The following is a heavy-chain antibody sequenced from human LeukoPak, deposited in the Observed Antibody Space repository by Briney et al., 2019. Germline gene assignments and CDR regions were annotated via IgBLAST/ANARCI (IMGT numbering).Heavy chain of an antibody. D-gene: IGHD6-19*01. CDR2: INPNSGGT. CDR1: GYTFTVYY. Sequence: ASVTVSCTASGYTFTVYYMHWVRQAPGQGLEWMGRINPNSGGTNYAQKFQGRVTMTRDTSISTAYMELSRLRSDDTAVYYCASIPAGSRIAVAGLGVDYWGQGTLVTVSS. J-gene: IGHJ4*02. V-gene: IGHV1-2*06. CDR3: ASIPAGSRIAVAGLGVDY.